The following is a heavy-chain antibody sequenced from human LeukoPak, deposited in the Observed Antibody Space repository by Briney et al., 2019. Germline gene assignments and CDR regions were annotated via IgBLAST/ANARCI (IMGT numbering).Heavy chain of an antibody. V-gene: IGHV3-30*02. D-gene: IGHD3-22*01. CDR2: IRYDGSNK. J-gene: IGHJ5*02. CDR1: GFTFSSYG. CDR3: ARDRDSYYDSSGYYTPTWFDP. Sequence: PGGSLRLSCAASGFTFSSYGMHWVRQAPGKGLEWVAFIRYDGSNKYYADSVKGRFTISRDNAKNTLYLQMNSLRAEDTAVYYCARDRDSYYDSSGYYTPTWFDPWGQGTLVTVSS.